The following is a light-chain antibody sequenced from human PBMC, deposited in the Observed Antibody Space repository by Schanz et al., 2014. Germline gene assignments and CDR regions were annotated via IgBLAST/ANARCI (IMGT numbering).Light chain of an antibody. CDR3: QQFGKLPWT. V-gene: IGKV3-20*01. Sequence: DIVVTQSPATLSVSPGERATLSCRASQTISSNLAWYQQEPGQAPRLLIYGASSRATGIPDRFSGSGSGTDFTLTISRLEPEDFAVFYCQQFGKLPWTFGQGTKVEIK. J-gene: IGKJ1*01. CDR1: QTISSN. CDR2: GAS.